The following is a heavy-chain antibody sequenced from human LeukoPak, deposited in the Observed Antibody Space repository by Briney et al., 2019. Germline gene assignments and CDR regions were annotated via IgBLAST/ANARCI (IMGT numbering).Heavy chain of an antibody. Sequence: SETLSLTCTVSGGSISSYYWSWIRQPPGKGLEWIGYIYYSGSTNYNPSLKSRVTISVDTSKNQFSLKLSSVTAADTAVYYCARRSYYDSSGYYYYYGMDVWGQGTTVTVSS. CDR1: GGSISSYY. J-gene: IGHJ6*02. CDR3: ARRSYYDSSGYYYYYGMDV. CDR2: IYYSGST. V-gene: IGHV4-59*08. D-gene: IGHD3-22*01.